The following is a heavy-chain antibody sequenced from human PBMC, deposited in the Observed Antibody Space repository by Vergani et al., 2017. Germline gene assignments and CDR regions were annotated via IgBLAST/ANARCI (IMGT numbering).Heavy chain of an antibody. V-gene: IGHV3-11*04. D-gene: IGHD5-18*01. J-gene: IGHJ4*02. CDR3: AXDSPEWIQLWVFDY. Sequence: QVQLVESGGGLVKPGGSLRLSCAASGFTFSDYYMSWIRQAPGKGLEWVSYISSSGSTIYYADSVKGRCTISRDNAKNSLYLQMNSLRAEDTAVYYCAXDSPEWIQLWVFDYWGQGTLVTVSS. CDR2: ISSSGSTI. CDR1: GFTFSDYY.